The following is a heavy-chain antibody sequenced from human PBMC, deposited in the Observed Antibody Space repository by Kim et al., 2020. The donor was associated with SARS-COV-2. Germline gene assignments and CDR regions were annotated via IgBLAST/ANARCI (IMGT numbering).Heavy chain of an antibody. V-gene: IGHV3-23*03. CDR2: FAGGAGWT. Sequence: GGSLRLSCAASGFPFSGYTMNWVRQAPGKGLEWVALFAGGAGWTDYADSVKGRFTISRDNSKDMLYLQMNTLRVEDTAVYYCAKGTGYVRESDASYSLDV. D-gene: IGHD3-16*02. CDR1: GFPFSGYT. CDR3: AKGTGYVRESDASYSLDV. J-gene: IGHJ6*01.